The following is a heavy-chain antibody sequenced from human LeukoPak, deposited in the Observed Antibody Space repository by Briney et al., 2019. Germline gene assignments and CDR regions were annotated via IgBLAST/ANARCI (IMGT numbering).Heavy chain of an antibody. CDR2: IWYDGSNK. V-gene: IGHV3-33*01. CDR3: ARDMEGGSSWSQPFHY. D-gene: IGHD6-13*01. CDR1: GFSFSSFG. Sequence: HPGRSLRLSCAASGFSFSSFGMHWVRQAPGKGLEWVAVIWYDGSNKYYADSVKGRFTISRDNSKDTLYLQMNSLRAEDTAVYYCARDMEGGSSWSQPFHYWGLGTLVTVSS. J-gene: IGHJ4*02.